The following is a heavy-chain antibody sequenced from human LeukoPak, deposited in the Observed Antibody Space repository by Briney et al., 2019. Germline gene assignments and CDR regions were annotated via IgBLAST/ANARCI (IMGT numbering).Heavy chain of an antibody. J-gene: IGHJ4*02. Sequence: GGSLRLSCAASGFTFSSYAMGWVRQAPGKGLEWVSAISGSGDNTYYADSVKGRFTISRDNSKNTLYLQMNSLRAEDTAVYYCAKSRSGSTSCYNYWGQGTQVTVSS. CDR3: AKSRSGSTSCYNY. V-gene: IGHV3-23*01. CDR1: GFTFSSYA. D-gene: IGHD2-2*02. CDR2: ISGSGDNT.